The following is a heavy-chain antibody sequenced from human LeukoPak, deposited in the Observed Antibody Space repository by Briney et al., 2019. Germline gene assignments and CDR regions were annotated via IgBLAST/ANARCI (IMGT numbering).Heavy chain of an antibody. CDR3: ARVPGYGDYVGGANWFDP. Sequence: ASVKVSCKASGYTFTSYAMNWVRQAPGQGLEWMGWISAYNGNTNYAQKLQGRVTMTTDTSTSTAYMELRSLRSDDTAVYYCARVPGYGDYVGGANWFDPWGQGTLVTVSS. D-gene: IGHD4-17*01. V-gene: IGHV1-18*01. CDR1: GYTFTSYA. CDR2: ISAYNGNT. J-gene: IGHJ5*02.